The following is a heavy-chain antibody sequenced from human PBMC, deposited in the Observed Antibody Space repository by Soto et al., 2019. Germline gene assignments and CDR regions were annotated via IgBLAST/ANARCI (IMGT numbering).Heavy chain of an antibody. CDR3: ASGIVGATRPGSFDY. J-gene: IGHJ4*02. D-gene: IGHD1-26*01. CDR1: GGSISSYY. V-gene: IGHV4-4*07. Sequence: SSETLSLTCTVSGGSISSYYWSWIRQPAGKGLEWIGRIYTSGSTNYNPSLKSRVTMSVDTSKNQFSLKLSSVTAADTAVYYCASGIVGATRPGSFDYWGQGTLVTVSS. CDR2: IYTSGST.